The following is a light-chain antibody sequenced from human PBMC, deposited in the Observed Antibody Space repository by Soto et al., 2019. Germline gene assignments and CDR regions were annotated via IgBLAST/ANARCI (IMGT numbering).Light chain of an antibody. CDR3: SSYTTTSTVV. CDR2: EVS. V-gene: IGLV2-14*01. Sequence: QSALTQPASVSGSPGQSITVSCTGTSSDIGGHNYVSWYQQHPGKVPKLIIYEVSNRPSGVSNRFSGSKSGNTASLTVSGLQAEDEADYYCSSYTTTSTVVFGGGIKLTVL. CDR1: SSDIGGHNY. J-gene: IGLJ2*01.